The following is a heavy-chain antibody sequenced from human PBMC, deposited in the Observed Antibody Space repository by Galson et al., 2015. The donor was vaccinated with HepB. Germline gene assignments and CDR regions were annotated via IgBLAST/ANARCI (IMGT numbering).Heavy chain of an antibody. Sequence: SLRLSCAASGFTVSSNYMSWVRQAPGKGLEWVSVIYSGGSTYYADSVKGRFTISRDNSKNTLYLQMNSLRAEDTAVYYCARDRLTSFGVVTPPFYWGQGTLVTVSS. V-gene: IGHV3-53*01. J-gene: IGHJ4*02. D-gene: IGHD3-3*01. CDR3: ARDRLTSFGVVTPPFY. CDR2: IYSGGST. CDR1: GFTVSSNY.